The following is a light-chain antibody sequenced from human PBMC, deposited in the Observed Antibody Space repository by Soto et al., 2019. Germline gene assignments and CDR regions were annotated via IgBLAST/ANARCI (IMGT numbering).Light chain of an antibody. J-gene: IGLJ2*01. Sequence: QSALTQPASVSGSLGQSITISCTGTGSDVGGYNYVSWYQQHPGKAPKLMIYDVSNRPSGVSNRFSGSKSGNTASLTISGLQAEDEADYYCSSYTGSSTPVVFGGGTKLTVL. CDR2: DVS. V-gene: IGLV2-14*01. CDR1: GSDVGGYNY. CDR3: SSYTGSSTPVV.